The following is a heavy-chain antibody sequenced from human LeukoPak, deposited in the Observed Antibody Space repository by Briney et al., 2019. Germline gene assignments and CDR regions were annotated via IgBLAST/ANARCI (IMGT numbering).Heavy chain of an antibody. Sequence: PSETLSLTCTVSGGSISSYYWSWIRQPPGKGLEWIGYIYYSGSTNYNPSLKSRVTISVDTSKNQFSLKLSSVTAADTAVYYCARSPQGYADYWGQGTLVTVSS. D-gene: IGHD1-1*01. CDR2: IYYSGST. CDR1: GGSISSYY. CDR3: ARSPQGYADY. J-gene: IGHJ4*02. V-gene: IGHV4-59*08.